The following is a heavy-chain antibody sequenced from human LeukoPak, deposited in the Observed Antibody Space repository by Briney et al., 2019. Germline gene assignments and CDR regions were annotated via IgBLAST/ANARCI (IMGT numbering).Heavy chain of an antibody. CDR3: ARDFDYYGSGSYYDY. V-gene: IGHV3-21*01. CDR1: GFTFSIYS. J-gene: IGHJ4*02. Sequence: PGGSLRLSCAASGFTFSIYSMNWVRQAPGKGLEWVSSISSSSSYIYYADSVKGRFTISRDNAKNSLYLQMNSLRAEDTAVYYCARDFDYYGSGSYYDYWGQGTLVTVSS. CDR2: ISSSSSYI. D-gene: IGHD3-10*01.